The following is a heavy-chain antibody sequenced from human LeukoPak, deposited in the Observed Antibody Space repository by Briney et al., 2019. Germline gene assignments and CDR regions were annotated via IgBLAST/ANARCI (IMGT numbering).Heavy chain of an antibody. CDR1: GYSFLNYW. Sequence: GESLKISCEGSGYSFLNYWIGWARQMPGKGLEWMAIIFPGNSDTRYSPSFQGQVTISADKSIGTAYLHWRGLKASDTAMYYCVRHNNYALDYWGQGTLVIVSS. CDR3: VRHNNYALDY. D-gene: IGHD3-16*01. V-gene: IGHV5-51*01. CDR2: IFPGNSDT. J-gene: IGHJ4*02.